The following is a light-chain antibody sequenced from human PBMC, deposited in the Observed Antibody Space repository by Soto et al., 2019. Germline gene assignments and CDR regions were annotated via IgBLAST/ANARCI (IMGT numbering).Light chain of an antibody. CDR1: SSDVGAYNS. CDR2: EVT. Sequence: QSVLTQPPSASGSPGQSVTISCTGASSDVGAYNSVSWYQQHPGKAPKLMIYEVTKRASGVPDRFSGSKSDNTASLTVSGLQAEDEADYYCFSYAGGNKVFGTGTKVTVL. V-gene: IGLV2-8*01. J-gene: IGLJ1*01. CDR3: FSYAGGNKV.